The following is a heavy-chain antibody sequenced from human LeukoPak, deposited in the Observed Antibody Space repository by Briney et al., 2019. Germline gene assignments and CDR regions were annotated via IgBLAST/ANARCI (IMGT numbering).Heavy chain of an antibody. CDR3: ARSKAYSGYFDY. D-gene: IGHD4-11*01. Sequence: NPSETLSLTCTVSGGSISNYYWSWIRQPPGKGLEWIGYIYYSGSTNYNPSLKSRVTISVDTSKNQFSLKLTSVTAADTAVYYCARSKAYSGYFDYWGQGTLVTVSS. J-gene: IGHJ4*02. V-gene: IGHV4-59*08. CDR2: IYYSGST. CDR1: GGSISNYY.